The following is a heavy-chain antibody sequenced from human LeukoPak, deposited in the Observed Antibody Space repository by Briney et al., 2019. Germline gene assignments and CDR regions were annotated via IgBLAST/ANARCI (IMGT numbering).Heavy chain of an antibody. CDR2: INTDGSST. Sequence: GGSLRLSCAASGFTFSSYWMHWVRQAPGKGLVWVSRINTDGSSTSYADSVKGRFTISRDNAKNTLYLQMNSLRAEDTAVYYCARHYDSYYYYMDVWGKGTTVTVSS. D-gene: IGHD3-9*01. J-gene: IGHJ6*03. CDR1: GFTFSSYW. CDR3: ARHYDSYYYYMDV. V-gene: IGHV3-74*01.